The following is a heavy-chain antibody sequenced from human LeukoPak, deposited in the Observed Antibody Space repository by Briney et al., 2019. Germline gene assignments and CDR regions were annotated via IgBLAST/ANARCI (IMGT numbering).Heavy chain of an antibody. Sequence: GGSLRLSCAASGFTFSSYSMNWVRQAPGKGLEWVSVIYSGGSTYYTDSVKGRFTISRDNSKNTLYLQMNSLRAEDTAVYYCARDRDSSGYLRYFDYWGQGTLVTVSS. D-gene: IGHD3-22*01. CDR1: GFTFSSYS. V-gene: IGHV3-66*01. J-gene: IGHJ4*02. CDR2: IYSGGST. CDR3: ARDRDSSGYLRYFDY.